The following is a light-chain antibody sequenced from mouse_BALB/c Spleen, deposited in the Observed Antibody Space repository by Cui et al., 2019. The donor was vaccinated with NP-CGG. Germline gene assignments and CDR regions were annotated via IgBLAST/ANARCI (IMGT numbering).Light chain of an antibody. V-gene: IGLV1*01. J-gene: IGLJ1*01. CDR3: ALWYSNHWV. CDR1: TGAVTTSNY. Sequence: QAVVTQESVLTTSPGETVTLTCRSSTGAVTTSNYANWVQEKPDHLFTGLIGGTNNRVPGVPDRFSGSLIGDKASLTITGAQTEDEAIYFCALWYSNHWVFGGGTKLTVL. CDR2: GTN.